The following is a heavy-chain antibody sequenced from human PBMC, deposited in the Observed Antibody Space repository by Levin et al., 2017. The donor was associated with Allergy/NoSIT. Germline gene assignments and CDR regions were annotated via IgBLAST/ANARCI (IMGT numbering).Heavy chain of an antibody. CDR1: GFTFGDYG. D-gene: IGHD4-17*01. V-gene: IGHV3-49*04. Sequence: TGGSLRLSCKASGFTFGDYGMSWVRQAPGKGLEWVGFIRSKAYGGTTEYAASVKGRFTISRDDSKSIAYLQMNSLKTEDTAVYYCTRAGRYGDYSGGDYWGQGTLVTVSS. J-gene: IGHJ4*02. CDR2: IRSKAYGGTT. CDR3: TRAGRYGDYSGGDY.